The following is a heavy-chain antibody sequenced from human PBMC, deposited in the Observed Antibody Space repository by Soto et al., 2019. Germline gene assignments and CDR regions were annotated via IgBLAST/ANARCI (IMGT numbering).Heavy chain of an antibody. V-gene: IGHV4-4*02. J-gene: IGHJ4*02. CDR2: ILHGGTI. D-gene: IGHD6-13*01. CDR1: GSSIDRSNR. Sequence: XXTRSLTDAFYGSSIDRSNRGNWVRQPPGKGLECIGEILHGGTIISNPSLKSRVTISVDTSKNQFSLKLSSVTAADTAVYYCARVFPFASYSSSPPFDYWGQGTLVTVSA. CDR3: ARVFPFASYSSSPPFDY.